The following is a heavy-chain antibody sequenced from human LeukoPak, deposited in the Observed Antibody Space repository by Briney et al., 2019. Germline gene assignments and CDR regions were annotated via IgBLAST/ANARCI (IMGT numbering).Heavy chain of an antibody. Sequence: GGSLRLSCAASGFTVSTNYISWVRQAPGKGLEWVSLIYSGGNAYYANSVKGRFTISRDNSKNTLYLQMNSLTAEDTAVYYCARGFRSVTTWGYFDYWGQGTLVTVSS. CDR2: IYSGGNA. J-gene: IGHJ4*02. CDR3: ARGFRSVTTWGYFDY. CDR1: GFTVSTNY. V-gene: IGHV3-66*01. D-gene: IGHD4-17*01.